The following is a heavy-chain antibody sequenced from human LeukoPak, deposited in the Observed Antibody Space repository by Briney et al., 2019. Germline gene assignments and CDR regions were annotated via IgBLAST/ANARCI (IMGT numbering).Heavy chain of an antibody. D-gene: IGHD3-10*01. CDR1: GLTVSSNY. V-gene: IGHV3-66*01. CDR2: MHSSGTT. CDR3: AKVTYGSGTYGAFDY. Sequence: PGGSLRLSCVASGLTVSSNYMSWVRQAPGKGLEWVSVMHSSGTTYYADSVKGRFTMSRDNSKNTLYLQMDSLRAEDTAVYYCAKVTYGSGTYGAFDYWGQGTLVTVSS. J-gene: IGHJ4*02.